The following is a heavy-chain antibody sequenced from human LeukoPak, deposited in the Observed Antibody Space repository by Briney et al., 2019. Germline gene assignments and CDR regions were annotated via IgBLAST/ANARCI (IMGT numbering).Heavy chain of an antibody. J-gene: IGHJ4*02. CDR3: AKAHGGSYHSGID. CDR1: GFTFTSYA. CDR2: ISGSGGST. V-gene: IGHV3-23*01. Sequence: AGGSLRLSCAASGFTFTSYAMNWVRQAPGKGLEWVSGISGSGGSTYYAESVKGRFSISRDNSKNTLYLQLNSLRVEDTAEYYCAKAHGGSYHSGIDWGQGTLVIVSS. D-gene: IGHD1-26*01.